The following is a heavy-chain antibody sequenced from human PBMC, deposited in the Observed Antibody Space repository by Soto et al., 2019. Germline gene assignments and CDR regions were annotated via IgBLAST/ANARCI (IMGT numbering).Heavy chain of an antibody. CDR3: ARDRTWFGELDNSPCNWFDP. CDR1: GGSFSVYY. J-gene: IGHJ5*02. CDR2: INHSGST. V-gene: IGHV4-34*01. D-gene: IGHD3-10*01. Sequence: SSETLSLTCAVYGGSFSVYYWSLIRQPPGKGLEWIGEINHSGSTNYNPSLKSRVTISVDTSKNQFSLKLSSVTAADTAVYYCARDRTWFGELDNSPCNWFDPSGQGILVTVSS.